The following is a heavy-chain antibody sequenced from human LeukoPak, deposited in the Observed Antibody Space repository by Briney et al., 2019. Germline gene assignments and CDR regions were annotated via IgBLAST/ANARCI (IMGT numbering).Heavy chain of an antibody. V-gene: IGHV4-34*01. CDR2: INHSGST. CDR3: ARDYGSSWGDDAFDI. CDR1: GGSFSGYY. Sequence: SETLSLTCAVYGGSFSGYYWSWIRQPPGKGLEWIGEINHSGSTNYNPSLKSRVTISVDTSKNQFSLKLSSVTAADTAVYYCARDYGSSWGDDAFDIWGQGTMATVSS. D-gene: IGHD6-13*01. J-gene: IGHJ3*02.